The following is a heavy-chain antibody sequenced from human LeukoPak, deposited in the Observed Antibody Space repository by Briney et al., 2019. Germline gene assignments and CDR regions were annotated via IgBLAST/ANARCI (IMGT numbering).Heavy chain of an antibody. CDR2: INSKSEAETK. Sequence: GGSLRLSCAASGFTFSDAWMSWVRQAPGKGLDWVGRINSKSEAETKDYAGPVKGRFTISKDDSNNTLYLQKNSMKIEDTAVYYCARYYGDSGSQYYFDYWGEGRLVTVCS. CDR3: ARYYGDSGSQYYFDY. J-gene: IGHJ4*02. D-gene: IGHD3-22*01. CDR1: GFTFSDAW. V-gene: IGHV3-15*01.